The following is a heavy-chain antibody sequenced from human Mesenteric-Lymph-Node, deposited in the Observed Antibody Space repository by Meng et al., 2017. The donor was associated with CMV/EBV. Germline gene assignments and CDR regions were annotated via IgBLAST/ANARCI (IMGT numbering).Heavy chain of an antibody. V-gene: IGHV3-30*02. CDR1: GFSVGVEH. CDR2: IWDDGSDK. CDR3: VKDIGLGGTRDY. Sequence: GESLKISCTASGFSVGVEHMNWVRQAPGKGLEWVAFIWDDGSDKKYADSVKDRFTISRDNSRNTLYLQMSSLRDEDAAVYYCVKDIGLGGTRDYWGQGTLVTVSS. D-gene: IGHD1-26*01. J-gene: IGHJ4*02.